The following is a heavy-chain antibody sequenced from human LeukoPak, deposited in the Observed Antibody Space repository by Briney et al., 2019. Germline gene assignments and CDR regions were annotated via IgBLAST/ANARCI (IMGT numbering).Heavy chain of an antibody. CDR2: ISSSTDYI. D-gene: IGHD3-10*01. CDR3: AKDYYGSGSYRPRPYYYYYMDV. Sequence: PGGSLRLSCAASGFTFISYTMNWVRQAPGKGLEWVSSISSSTDYIYYAGSVKGRFTISRDNAKNSLYLQMNSLRAEDTAVYYCAKDYYGSGSYRPRPYYYYYMDVWGKGTTVTISS. CDR1: GFTFISYT. V-gene: IGHV3-21*01. J-gene: IGHJ6*03.